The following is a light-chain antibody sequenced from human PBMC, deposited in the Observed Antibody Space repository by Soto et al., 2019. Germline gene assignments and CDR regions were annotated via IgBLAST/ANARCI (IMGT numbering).Light chain of an antibody. CDR2: DTS. V-gene: IGKV3-11*01. J-gene: IGKJ5*01. Sequence: EFVLTQSTGTLSLPPGERATRSCRSIQSLTNSFIAWYQQKPGQAPRLLIYDTSNRATGIPSRFSGSGSGTDFTLTISSLEPEDFAVYYCQQRSDWPPITFGQGTRLEIK. CDR3: QQRSDWPPIT. CDR1: QSLTNSF.